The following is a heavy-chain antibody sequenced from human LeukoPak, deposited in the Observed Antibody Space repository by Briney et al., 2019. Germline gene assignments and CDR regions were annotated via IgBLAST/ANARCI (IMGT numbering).Heavy chain of an antibody. D-gene: IGHD3-22*01. J-gene: IGHJ4*02. CDR1: GGSISSYY. V-gene: IGHV4-4*07. CDR2: IHTSGST. Sequence: SETLSLTCTVSGGSISSYYWSWVRQPAGKGLEWSGRIHTSGSTNYSPSLKSRVTISVDTSKNQFSLKLSSVTAADTAVYYCARDRYYYDSSARYFDYWGQGTLVTVSS. CDR3: ARDRYYYDSSARYFDY.